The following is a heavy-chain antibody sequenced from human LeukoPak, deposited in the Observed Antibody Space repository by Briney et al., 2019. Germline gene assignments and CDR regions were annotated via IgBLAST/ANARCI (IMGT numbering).Heavy chain of an antibody. CDR3: AREYYYDSSGYEGDYYYYIDV. D-gene: IGHD3-22*01. V-gene: IGHV7-4-1*02. CDR1: GYTFTRNA. J-gene: IGHJ6*03. Sequence: ASVKVSCKASGYTFTRNALNWVRQAPGQGLDWMGWINPNTGNPTYAQGFTGRFVFSLDTSVSTAYLQINSLKAEDTAVYYCAREYYYDSSGYEGDYYYYIDVWGKGTTVTVSS. CDR2: INPNTGNP.